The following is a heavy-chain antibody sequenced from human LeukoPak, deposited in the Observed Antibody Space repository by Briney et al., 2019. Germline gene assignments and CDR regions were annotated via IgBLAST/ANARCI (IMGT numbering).Heavy chain of an antibody. CDR1: GGSISSYY. CDR2: IYYSGST. Sequence: SETLSLTCTVSGGSISSYYWSWTRQPPGKGLEWIGYIYYSGSTNYNPSLKSRVTISVDTSKNQFSLKLSSVTAADTAVYYCARHAGQGIAALTLHMDVWGQGTTVTVSS. J-gene: IGHJ6*02. D-gene: IGHD6-13*01. CDR3: ARHAGQGIAALTLHMDV. V-gene: IGHV4-59*08.